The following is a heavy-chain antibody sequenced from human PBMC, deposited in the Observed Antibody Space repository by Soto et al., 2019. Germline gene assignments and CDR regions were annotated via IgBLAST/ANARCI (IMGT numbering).Heavy chain of an antibody. Sequence: QVQLVQSGAEVKKPGASVKVSCKVSGYTLTDLSMQWVRQAPGKGLEWLGGFDPEDGETIYAQKFQGRVTMTEATATDTAYMELSSRRSEETAVYYCATHRSGRFLEWLPEGSWGYLGQGTLVTVSS. D-gene: IGHD3-3*01. V-gene: IGHV1-24*01. CDR3: ATHRSGRFLEWLPEGSWGY. CDR2: FDPEDGET. CDR1: GYTLTDLS. J-gene: IGHJ4*02.